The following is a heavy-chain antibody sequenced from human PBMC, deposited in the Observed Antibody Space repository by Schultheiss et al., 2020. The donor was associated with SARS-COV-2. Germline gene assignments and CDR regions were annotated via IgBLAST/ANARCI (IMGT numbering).Heavy chain of an antibody. CDR2: IYYSGST. J-gene: IGHJ6*02. CDR3: ARDRVYYGSGSQTYYYYYGMDV. CDR1: GGSISSYY. V-gene: IGHV4-59*12. Sequence: SETLSLTCTVSGGSISSYYWTCIRQPPGKGLEWIGYIYYSGSTNYNPSLKSRVAMSVDTSKNQFSLKLSSVTAADTAVYYCARDRVYYGSGSQTYYYYYGMDVWGQGTTVTVSS. D-gene: IGHD3-10*01.